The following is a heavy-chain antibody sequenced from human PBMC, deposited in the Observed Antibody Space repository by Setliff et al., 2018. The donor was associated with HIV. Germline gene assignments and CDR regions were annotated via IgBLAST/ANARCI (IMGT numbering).Heavy chain of an antibody. CDR2: GYYSGTT. Sequence: PSETLSLTCTVSGVSISAYYWNWIRQPPGKGLEWMGFGYYSGTTYYNPSLKSRVTISVEKSKNQFSLKLSSVTAADTAVYYCARGSSWQYYYYYYMDVWGKGTTVTVSS. CDR3: ARGSSWQYYYYYYMDV. D-gene: IGHD6-13*01. CDR1: GVSISAYY. V-gene: IGHV4-59*01. J-gene: IGHJ6*03.